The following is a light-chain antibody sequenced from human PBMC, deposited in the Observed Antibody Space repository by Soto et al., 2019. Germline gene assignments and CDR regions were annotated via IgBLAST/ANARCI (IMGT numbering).Light chain of an antibody. V-gene: IGLV2-8*01. J-gene: IGLJ2*01. Sequence: SVLTQPPSASGSPGQSVTISCTGTSSDVGGYNYVSWYRQHPGKAPQLIIYDVNKRPSGVPDRFSGSKSGNTASLTVSGLQAEDEADYFCNSYGGTNNYVVFGGGTKLPVL. CDR3: NSYGGTNNYVV. CDR1: SSDVGGYNY. CDR2: DVN.